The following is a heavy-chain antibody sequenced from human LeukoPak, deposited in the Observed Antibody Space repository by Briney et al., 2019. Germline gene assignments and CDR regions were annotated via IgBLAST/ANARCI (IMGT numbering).Heavy chain of an antibody. CDR3: ARGIAVAGTTYYGMDV. CDR2: IYHSGST. CDR1: GGSISSGGYS. J-gene: IGHJ6*02. D-gene: IGHD6-19*01. V-gene: IGHV4-30-2*01. Sequence: PSETLSLTCAVSGGSISSGGYSWSWIRQPPGKGLEWIGYIYHSGSTYYNPSLKSRVTISVDRSKNQFSLKLSSVTAADTAVYYCARGIAVAGTTYYGMDVWGQGTTVTVSS.